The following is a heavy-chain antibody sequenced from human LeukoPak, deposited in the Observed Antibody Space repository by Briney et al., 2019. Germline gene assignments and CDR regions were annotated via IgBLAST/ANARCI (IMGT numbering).Heavy chain of an antibody. Sequence: PSETLSLTCTVSGVSISSYYWSWIRQPPGKGLEWIGYIYYSGSTNYNPSLKSRVTISVDTSKNQFSLKLSSVTAADTAVYYCARSARYSGYDLIKFYYYMDVWGKGTTVTVSS. CDR1: GVSISSYY. CDR3: ARSARYSGYDLIKFYYYMDV. V-gene: IGHV4-59*01. D-gene: IGHD5-12*01. CDR2: IYYSGST. J-gene: IGHJ6*03.